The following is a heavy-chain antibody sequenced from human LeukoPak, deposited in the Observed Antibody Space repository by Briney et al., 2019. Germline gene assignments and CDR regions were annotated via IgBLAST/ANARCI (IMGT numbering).Heavy chain of an antibody. Sequence: GGSLRLSCAASGFTFSSYAMSWVRQAPGKGLEWVSAISGSGGSTYYADSVKGRFTISRDNSKNTLYPQMNSLRAEDTAVYYCAKSSYPLLWFGELYFDYWGQGTLVTVSS. V-gene: IGHV3-23*01. CDR2: ISGSGGST. CDR1: GFTFSSYA. J-gene: IGHJ4*02. CDR3: AKSSYPLLWFGELYFDY. D-gene: IGHD3-10*01.